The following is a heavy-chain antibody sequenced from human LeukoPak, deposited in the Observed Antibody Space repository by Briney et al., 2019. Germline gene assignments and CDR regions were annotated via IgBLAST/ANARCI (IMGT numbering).Heavy chain of an antibody. CDR3: ARRRVQPPSGSYYFYYYYMDV. J-gene: IGHJ6*03. V-gene: IGHV1-2*02. CDR2: INPNSGGT. CDR1: GYTFTGYY. D-gene: IGHD1-26*01. Sequence: ASVKVSCKASGYTFTGYYMHWVRQAPGQGLEWMGWINPNSGGTNYAQKFQGRVTMTRDTSISTAYMELSRLRSDDTAVYYCARRRVQPPSGSYYFYYYYMDVWGKGTTVTVSS.